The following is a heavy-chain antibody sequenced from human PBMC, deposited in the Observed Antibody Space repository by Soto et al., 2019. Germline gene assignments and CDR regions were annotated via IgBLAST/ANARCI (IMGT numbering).Heavy chain of an antibody. V-gene: IGHV4-30-4*01. Sequence: QVQLQESGPGLVKPSQTLSLTCTVSGGSVGTGDYAWTWIRQAPGKDLEWLAYDYYTGNNYQNPSLKGRAAISVDSSKNQFSLGLRSVTAADTDVYYCAGERYRFWRGPLDLWGRGNLVTVSS. CDR3: AGERYRFWRGPLDL. CDR1: GGSVGTGDYA. J-gene: IGHJ2*01. D-gene: IGHD3-3*01. CDR2: DYYTGNN.